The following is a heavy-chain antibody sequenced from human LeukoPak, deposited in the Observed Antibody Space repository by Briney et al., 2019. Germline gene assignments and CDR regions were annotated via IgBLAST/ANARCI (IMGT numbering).Heavy chain of an antibody. CDR1: GFTFRDYT. J-gene: IGHJ4*02. Sequence: PGRSLRLSCSASGFTFRDYTVSWFRQAPGKGLEWVGLIRSEAYSGTTEYATSVKDGFTISRDDSNSIAYLHMNSLKTEDTAVYYCTDSSGYLLPDYWGQGTLVTVSS. CDR3: TDSSGYLLPDY. CDR2: IRSEAYSGTT. D-gene: IGHD3-22*01. V-gene: IGHV3-49*03.